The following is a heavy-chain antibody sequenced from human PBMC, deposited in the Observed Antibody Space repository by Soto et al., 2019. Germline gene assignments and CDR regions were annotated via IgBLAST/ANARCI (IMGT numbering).Heavy chain of an antibody. Sequence: QEQPQESGPGLMKPSETLSLTCTVSGAPITTTKWWAWVRLPPGKALEWIGELSREGNRNSNPSLEGRFIMSLDQSKNHFSLKLTSVTAADTAIYYCATQTISHTWGVWGRGTSVNVSS. CDR2: LSREGNR. CDR3: ATQTISHTWGV. CDR1: GAPITTTKW. J-gene: IGHJ6*02. D-gene: IGHD3-16*01. V-gene: IGHV4-4*02.